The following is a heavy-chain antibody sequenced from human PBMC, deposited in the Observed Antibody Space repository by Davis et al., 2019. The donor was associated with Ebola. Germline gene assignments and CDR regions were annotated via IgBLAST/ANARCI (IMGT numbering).Heavy chain of an antibody. CDR3: AKGCSGGMCYDY. J-gene: IGHJ4*02. V-gene: IGHV3-23*01. Sequence: GGSLRLSCAPSGFSFSNYAMSWARQAPGKGLEWVSAVNSAGTYTYYADSVKGRFTISRDTSTVYLQMNYLRVEDTAVYYCAKGCSGGMCYDYWGQGTLVTVSS. D-gene: IGHD2-15*01. CDR2: VNSAGTYT. CDR1: GFSFSNYA.